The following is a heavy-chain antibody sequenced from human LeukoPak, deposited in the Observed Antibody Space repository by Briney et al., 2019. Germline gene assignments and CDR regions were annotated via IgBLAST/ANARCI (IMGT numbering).Heavy chain of an antibody. D-gene: IGHD2-15*01. J-gene: IGHJ4*02. CDR1: GYTLTSYD. Sequence: ASVKVSCKASGYTLTSYDINWVRQATGQGLEWMGWMNPNSGNTGYAQKFQGRVTMTRNTSISTDYMELSSLRSEDTAVYYWFCSGCSCYDCWGRGTLVSVSS. CDR3: FCSGCSCYDC. V-gene: IGHV1-8*01. CDR2: MNPNSGNT.